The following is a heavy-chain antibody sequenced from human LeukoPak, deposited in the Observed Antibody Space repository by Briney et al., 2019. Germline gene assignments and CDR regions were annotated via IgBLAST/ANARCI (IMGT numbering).Heavy chain of an antibody. CDR3: TRYGSYGSGSYSYYYYYYYMDV. J-gene: IGHJ6*03. Sequence: SLRLSCTASGFTFGDYAMSWVRQAPGKGLEWVGFIRSKAYGGTTEYAASVKGRFTISRDDSKSIAYLQMNSLKTEDTAVYYCTRYGSYGSGSYSYYYYYYYMDVWGKGTTVTISS. CDR2: IRSKAYGGTT. V-gene: IGHV3-49*04. D-gene: IGHD3-10*01. CDR1: GFTFGDYA.